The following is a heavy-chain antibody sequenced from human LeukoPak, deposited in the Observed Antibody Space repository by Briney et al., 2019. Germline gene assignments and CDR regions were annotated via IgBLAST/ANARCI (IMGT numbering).Heavy chain of an antibody. CDR2: INHSGST. Sequence: SETLTLTCAVSGVSFSGYYWSWIRQPPGKGLEWVAEINHSGSTNYNPSLKSRVTISVDTSKNQLSLQLITVTAADTAVYYCARASRYCSSTSCYFDYWGQGTLVTVSS. J-gene: IGHJ4*02. D-gene: IGHD2-2*01. CDR1: GVSFSGYY. V-gene: IGHV4-34*01. CDR3: ARASRYCSSTSCYFDY.